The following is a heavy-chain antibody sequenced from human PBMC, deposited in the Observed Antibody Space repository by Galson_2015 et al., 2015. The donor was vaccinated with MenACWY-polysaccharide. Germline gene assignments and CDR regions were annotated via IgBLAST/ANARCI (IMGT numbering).Heavy chain of an antibody. CDR3: ATMAGPFNYMDV. J-gene: IGHJ6*04. V-gene: IGHV3-48*02. D-gene: IGHD2-8*01. CDR1: GFTFSDYH. Sequence: SLRLSCAASGFTFSDYHMVWVRQAPGKGLEWVSNINSRSTTVHYVDSVKGRFTMSRDNVKNTLFLQMKSLRDEDSAVYFCATMAGPFNYMDVWGKGTTVLVSS. CDR2: INSRSTTV.